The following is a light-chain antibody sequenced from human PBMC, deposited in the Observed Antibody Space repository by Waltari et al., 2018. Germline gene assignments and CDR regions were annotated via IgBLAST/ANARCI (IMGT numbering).Light chain of an antibody. CDR3: CSYAGTYFWV. V-gene: IGLV2-11*01. J-gene: IGLJ3*02. CDR2: DVT. CDR1: SRDVGVYDF. Sequence: QSALTQPRSVSGSPGQSVTISCSGTSRDVGVYDFISWYQHHPGKAPQLMIYDVTKRPSGVPDRFSGSKSGNTAYLTISGLQAEDEADYYCCSYAGTYFWVFGGGTKLTVL.